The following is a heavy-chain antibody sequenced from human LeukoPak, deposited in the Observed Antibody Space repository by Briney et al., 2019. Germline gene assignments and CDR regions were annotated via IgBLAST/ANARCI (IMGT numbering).Heavy chain of an antibody. V-gene: IGHV3-30*02. J-gene: IGHJ5*02. CDR2: IRYDGSNK. CDR3: ARDCCTGGRNTFDP. CDR1: GFTFSSYG. D-gene: IGHD2-8*02. Sequence: GGSLRLSCAASGFTFSSYGMHWVRQAPGKGLEWVAFIRYDGSNKYYADSVKGRFTISRDNSKNTLYLQMNSLRAEDTAVYYCARDCCTGGRNTFDPWGQGTLVTVSS.